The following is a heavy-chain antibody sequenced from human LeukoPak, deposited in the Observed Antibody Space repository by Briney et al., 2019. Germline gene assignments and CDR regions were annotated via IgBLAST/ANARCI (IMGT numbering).Heavy chain of an antibody. J-gene: IGHJ4*02. CDR1: GGTFSSYA. V-gene: IGHV1-69*13. D-gene: IGHD5-12*01. CDR3: ASLWGSKQVATEG. Sequence: ASVKVSCKASGGTFSSYAISWVRQAPGHGLEWMGGIIPILGTANYAQKFQGRVTITADESTSTAYMELSSLRSEDTAVYYCASLWGSKQVATEGWGQGTLVTVSS. CDR2: IIPILGTA.